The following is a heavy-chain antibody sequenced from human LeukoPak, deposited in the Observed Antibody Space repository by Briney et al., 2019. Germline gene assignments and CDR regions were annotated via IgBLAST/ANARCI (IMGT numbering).Heavy chain of an antibody. Sequence: SVKVSCKASGGTFISYAISWVRQAPGQGLEWMGGIIPIFGTANYAQKFQGRVTITADESTSTAYMKLSSLRSEDTAVYYCASEGRDCSSTSCYIYWGQGTLVTVSS. J-gene: IGHJ4*02. V-gene: IGHV1-69*13. CDR1: GGTFISYA. CDR2: IIPIFGTA. D-gene: IGHD2-2*02. CDR3: ASEGRDCSSTSCYIY.